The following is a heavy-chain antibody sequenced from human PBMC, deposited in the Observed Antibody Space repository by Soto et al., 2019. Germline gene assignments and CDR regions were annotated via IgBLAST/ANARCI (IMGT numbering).Heavy chain of an antibody. V-gene: IGHV4-31*03. CDR1: GGSISSINNHFSNLY. CDR2: IYYSGST. J-gene: IGHJ4*02. Sequence: PSETLSLTCTVSGGSISSINNHFSNLYWNWIRQHPGKGLEWIGYIYYSGSTYYNPSLKSRVTISVDTSKNQFSLKLSSVTAEDTAVYYCAREPLTWGQGTLVTVSS. CDR3: AREPLT.